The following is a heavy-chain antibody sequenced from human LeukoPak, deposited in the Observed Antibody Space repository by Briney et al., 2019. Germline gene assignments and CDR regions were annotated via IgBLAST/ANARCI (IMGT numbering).Heavy chain of an antibody. Sequence: GASVKVSCKASGYTFTSYGISWVRQAPGQGLEWMGWISAYNGNTNYAQKLQGRVTMTTDTSTSTAYMELRSLRSDDTAVYYCARAIFGVVIGYYYYGMDVWGQGTTVTVSS. CDR2: ISAYNGNT. CDR1: GYTFTSYG. J-gene: IGHJ6*02. D-gene: IGHD3-3*01. CDR3: ARAIFGVVIGYYYYGMDV. V-gene: IGHV1-18*01.